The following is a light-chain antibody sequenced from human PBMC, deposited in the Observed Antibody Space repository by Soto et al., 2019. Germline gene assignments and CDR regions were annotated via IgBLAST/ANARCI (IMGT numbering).Light chain of an antibody. Sequence: DIQMTQSPSTLSASVGDRITITCRASQSINTWLAWYQQIPGEAPKLLIYDGSTLERGVPSRFSGSGSGTEFTLTISRLQPDDFATFYCQQYKTYSRTFGQGPRWKS. V-gene: IGKV1-5*03. CDR3: QQYKTYSRT. CDR1: QSINTW. J-gene: IGKJ1*01. CDR2: DGS.